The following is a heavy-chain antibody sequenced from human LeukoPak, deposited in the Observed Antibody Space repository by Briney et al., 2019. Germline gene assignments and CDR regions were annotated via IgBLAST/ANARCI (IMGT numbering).Heavy chain of an antibody. CDR3: AKDGGYSGYDHFDY. Sequence: GGSLRLSCAASGFTFDDYAMHWVRQAPGKGLEWVSGISWSSGSIGYADSVKGRFTISRDNAKNSLYLQMNSLRAEDMALYYCAKDGGYSGYDHFDYWGQGTLVTVSS. CDR2: ISWSSGSI. CDR1: GFTFDDYA. J-gene: IGHJ4*02. D-gene: IGHD5-12*01. V-gene: IGHV3-9*03.